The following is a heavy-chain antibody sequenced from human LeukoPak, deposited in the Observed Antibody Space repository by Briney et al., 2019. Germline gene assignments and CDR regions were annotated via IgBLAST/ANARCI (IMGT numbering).Heavy chain of an antibody. CDR2: VSYDGSNK. V-gene: IGHV3-30-3*01. CDR3: AREWGVTLPIDY. D-gene: IGHD1-26*01. J-gene: IGHJ4*02. Sequence: GGSLRLSCAASGFTFSNYAMHWVRQAPGRGLEWVAVVSYDGSNKYYADSVKGRFTISRDNSKNTLYLQMNSLRAEDTAVYYCAREWGVTLPIDYWGQGTLVTVSS. CDR1: GFTFSNYA.